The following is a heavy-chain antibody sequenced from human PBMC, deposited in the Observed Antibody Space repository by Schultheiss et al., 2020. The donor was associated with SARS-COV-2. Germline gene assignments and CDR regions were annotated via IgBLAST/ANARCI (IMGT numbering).Heavy chain of an antibody. Sequence: SETLSLTCAVYGGSFSGYYWSWIRQPPGKGLEWIGEINHSGSTNYNPSLKSRVTISVDTSKNQFSLKLSSVTAADTAVYYCARVSSQLDPFADYWGQGTLVTVSS. J-gene: IGHJ4*02. CDR2: INHSGST. CDR3: ARVSSQLDPFADY. V-gene: IGHV4-34*01. CDR1: GGSFSGYY. D-gene: IGHD6-6*01.